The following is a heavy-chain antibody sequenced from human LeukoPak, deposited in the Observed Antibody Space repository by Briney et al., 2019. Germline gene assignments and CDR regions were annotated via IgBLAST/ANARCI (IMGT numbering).Heavy chain of an antibody. J-gene: IGHJ6*03. D-gene: IGHD3-22*01. CDR1: GGSISSYY. CDR2: IYYSGST. CDR3: ARDGEDSSGYYSKYYYYYYMGV. Sequence: PSETLSLTCTVSGGSISSYYWSWIRQPPGKGLEWIGYIYYSGSTNYNPSLKSRVNISVDTSKNQFSLKLSSVTAADTAVYYCARDGEDSSGYYSKYYYYYYMGVWGKGTTVTVSS. V-gene: IGHV4-59*01.